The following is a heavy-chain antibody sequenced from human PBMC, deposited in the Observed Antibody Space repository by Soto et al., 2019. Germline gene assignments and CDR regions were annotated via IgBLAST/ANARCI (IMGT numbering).Heavy chain of an antibody. D-gene: IGHD3-3*01. J-gene: IGHJ4*02. Sequence: QVHLQQWGAGLLKPSETLSLTCAVYGVSFTGYYWSWIRQPPGKGLEWIGEINHSGSTNYNPSVKRRVNISVDTYKDQFSPKLGSVAAADTAVYYCATSYYNFWSGYYLAYFDYWGQGTLVTVSS. CDR2: INHSGST. CDR3: ATSYYNFWSGYYLAYFDY. V-gene: IGHV4-34*01. CDR1: GVSFTGYY.